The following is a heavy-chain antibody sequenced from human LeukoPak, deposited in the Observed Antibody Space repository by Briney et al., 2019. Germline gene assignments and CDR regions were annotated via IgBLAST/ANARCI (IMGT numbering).Heavy chain of an antibody. V-gene: IGHV3-33*01. CDR3: ARVYGSGSPFDY. Sequence: GGSLRLSCAASGFTFSSYGMHWVRQAPGKGLEWVAVIWYDGSNKYYADSVKGRFTISRDNSKNTLYLQMNSLRAEDTAVYYCARVYGSGSPFDYWGQGTRVTVSS. J-gene: IGHJ4*02. CDR2: IWYDGSNK. D-gene: IGHD3-10*01. CDR1: GFTFSSYG.